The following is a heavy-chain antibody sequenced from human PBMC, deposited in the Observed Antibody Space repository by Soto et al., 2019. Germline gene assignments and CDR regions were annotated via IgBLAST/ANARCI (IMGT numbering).Heavy chain of an antibody. Sequence: QVRLVESGGGVVQPGRSLRLSCAASGFTFSSFAMHWVRQAPGKGLEWVEVITSGGTKEYYADSVRGRFTGSRDNSGNTVYLHMNSLGGDDTAVYYCSKAPWNLAHTHYFDFWGQGTLVTGSS. J-gene: IGHJ4*02. V-gene: IGHV3-30-3*01. CDR3: SKAPWNLAHTHYFDF. CDR1: GFTFSSFA. D-gene: IGHD1-1*01. CDR2: ITSGGTKE.